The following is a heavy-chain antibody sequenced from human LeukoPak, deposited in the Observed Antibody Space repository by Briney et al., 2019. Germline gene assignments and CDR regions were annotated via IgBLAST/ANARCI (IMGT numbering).Heavy chain of an antibody. V-gene: IGHV4-34*01. Sequence: SSETLSLTCAVYGGSFSGYYWSWIRQPPGKGLEWIGEINHSGSTNYNPSLKSRVTISVDTSKNQFSLKLSSVTAADTAVYYCARKGLYSSSWYGRSWFDPWGQGTLVTVSS. J-gene: IGHJ5*02. CDR1: GGSFSGYY. CDR2: INHSGST. CDR3: ARKGLYSSSWYGRSWFDP. D-gene: IGHD6-13*01.